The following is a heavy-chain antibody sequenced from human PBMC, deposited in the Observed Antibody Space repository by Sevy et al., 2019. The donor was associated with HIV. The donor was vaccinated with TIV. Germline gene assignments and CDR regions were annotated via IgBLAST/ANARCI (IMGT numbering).Heavy chain of an antibody. V-gene: IGHV4-59*01. Sequence: SETLSLTCTVSDGSMSSYYWSWIRQPPGKGLEWIGYIYYNGNTNYNPPLVSRVTMSIHTSMKQFSLKLRSVTAADTAMYYCARGTRDGYNLYFDSWGQGTLVTVSS. CDR3: ARGTRDGYNLYFDS. D-gene: IGHD5-12*01. CDR1: DGSMSSYY. CDR2: IYYNGNT. J-gene: IGHJ4*02.